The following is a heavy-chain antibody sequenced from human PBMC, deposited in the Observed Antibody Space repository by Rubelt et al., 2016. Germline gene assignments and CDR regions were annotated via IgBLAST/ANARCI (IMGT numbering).Heavy chain of an antibody. Sequence: GSTYYNPSLKSRVTISVDTSKNQFSLKLSSVTAADTAVYYCARHGSMDASGWYMNYWGQGTLVTVSS. CDR3: ARHGSMDASGWYMNY. V-gene: IGHV4-39*01. CDR2: GST. D-gene: IGHD6-19*01. J-gene: IGHJ4*02.